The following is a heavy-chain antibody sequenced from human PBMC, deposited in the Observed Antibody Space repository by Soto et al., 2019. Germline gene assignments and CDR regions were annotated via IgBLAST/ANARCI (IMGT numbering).Heavy chain of an antibody. J-gene: IGHJ6*03. Sequence: ASVKVSCKASGYTFTSYAMHWVRQAPGQRLEWMGWINAGNGNTKYSQKFQGRVTITRDTSASTAYMELSSLRSEDTAVYYCARGYCSSTSCYPIYYMDVWGKGPTVTVS. CDR3: ARGYCSSTSCYPIYYMDV. CDR2: INAGNGNT. D-gene: IGHD2-2*01. V-gene: IGHV1-3*01. CDR1: GYTFTSYA.